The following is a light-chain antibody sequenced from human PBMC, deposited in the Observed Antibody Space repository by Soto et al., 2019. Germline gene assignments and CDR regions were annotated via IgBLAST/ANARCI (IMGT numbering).Light chain of an antibody. J-gene: IGKJ3*01. Sequence: LSPGERATLSCRASQSVSSSYLAWYQQKPGQAPRLLIYGASSRATGIPDRFSGSGSGTDFTLTISRLEPEDFAVYYCQQYGSSPQTFGPGTKVDIK. CDR1: QSVSSSY. V-gene: IGKV3-20*01. CDR2: GAS. CDR3: QQYGSSPQT.